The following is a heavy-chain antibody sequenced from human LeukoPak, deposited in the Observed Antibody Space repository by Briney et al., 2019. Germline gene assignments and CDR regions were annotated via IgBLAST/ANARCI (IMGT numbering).Heavy chain of an antibody. Sequence: SGGSLRLSCAASGFTFSSYAMHCVRQAPGKGLEWVAVISYDGSNKYYADSVKGRFTISRDNSKNTLYLQMNSLRADDTALYYCAKDFSTELFYYFDYWGQGTLVTVSS. CDR3: AKDFSTELFYYFDY. J-gene: IGHJ4*02. V-gene: IGHV3-30*18. CDR2: ISYDGSNK. D-gene: IGHD1-7*01. CDR1: GFTFSSYA.